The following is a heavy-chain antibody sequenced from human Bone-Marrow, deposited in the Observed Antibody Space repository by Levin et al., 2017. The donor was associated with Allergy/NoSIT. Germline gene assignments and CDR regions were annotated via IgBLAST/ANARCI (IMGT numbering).Heavy chain of an antibody. CDR3: ARPQGGDYFDY. CDR1: GYNFNKYW. CDR2: IYPDDSNV. V-gene: IGHV5-51*01. D-gene: IGHD3-16*01. Sequence: KVSCAVSGYNFNKYWIGWVRQTPGKGLEWMGIIYPDDSNVKYSPSFQGRVTMSVDKSVSIAYLEWSSLQASDTAIYFCARPQGGDYFDYWGHGTLVTVSS. J-gene: IGHJ4*01.